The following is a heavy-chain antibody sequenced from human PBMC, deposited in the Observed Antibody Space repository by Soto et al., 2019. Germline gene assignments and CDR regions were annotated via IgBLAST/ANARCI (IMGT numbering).Heavy chain of an antibody. D-gene: IGHD3-3*01. V-gene: IGHV3-7*01. CDR1: GFTFSSYW. CDR3: ASTKYYDFWSGSYYMDV. CDR2: IKQGGSEK. J-gene: IGHJ6*03. Sequence: EVQLVESGGGLVQPGGSLRLSCAASGFTFSSYWMSWVRQAPGKGLEGVANIKQGGSEKYYVDSVKGRFTISRDNAKNSLYLQMNSLRAEDTAVYYCASTKYYDFWSGSYYMDVWGKGTTVTVSS.